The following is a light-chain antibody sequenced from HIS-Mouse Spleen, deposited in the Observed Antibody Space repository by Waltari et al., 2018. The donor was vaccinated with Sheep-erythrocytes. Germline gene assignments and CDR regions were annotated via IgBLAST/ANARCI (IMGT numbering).Light chain of an antibody. J-gene: IGLJ1*01. Sequence: QSALTQPRSVSGSPGQPVPTSCTGTSSDVGGYNYVSWYQQHPGKAPKLMIYDVSKRPSGVPDRFSGSKSGNTASLTISGLQAEDEADYYCCSYAGSYNYVFGTGTKVTVL. CDR1: SSDVGGYNY. CDR3: CSYAGSYNYV. CDR2: DVS. V-gene: IGLV2-11*01.